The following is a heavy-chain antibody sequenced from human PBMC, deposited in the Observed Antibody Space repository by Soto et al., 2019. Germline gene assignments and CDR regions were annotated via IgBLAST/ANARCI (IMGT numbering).Heavy chain of an antibody. Sequence: SETLSLTCTVSGGSISSYYWSWIRQPPGKGLEWIGYIYYSGSTNYNPSLKSRVTISVDTSKNQFSLKLSSVTAADTAVYYCARSGGVVVATRYLNWFDPWGQGTLVTVS. CDR2: IYYSGST. J-gene: IGHJ5*02. CDR1: GGSISSYY. D-gene: IGHD2-15*01. CDR3: ARSGGVVVATRYLNWFDP. V-gene: IGHV4-59*01.